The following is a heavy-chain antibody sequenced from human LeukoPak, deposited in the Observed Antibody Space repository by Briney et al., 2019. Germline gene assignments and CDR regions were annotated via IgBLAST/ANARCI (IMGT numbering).Heavy chain of an antibody. J-gene: IGHJ4*02. Sequence: PGGSLRLSCAASGFTFSSYWMSWVRQAPGKGLEWVAFIRYDGSNKYYADSVKGRFTISRDNSKNTLYMQMNSLRAEDTAVYYCAKDQGYFDWFGLYYVDYWGQGTKVTVSS. CDR1: GFTFSSYW. D-gene: IGHD3-9*01. CDR2: IRYDGSNK. V-gene: IGHV3-30*02. CDR3: AKDQGYFDWFGLYYVDY.